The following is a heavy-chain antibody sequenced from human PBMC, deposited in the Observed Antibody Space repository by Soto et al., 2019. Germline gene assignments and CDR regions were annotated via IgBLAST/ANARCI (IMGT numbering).Heavy chain of an antibody. V-gene: IGHV4-39*01. Sequence: PSDTLSLTCTVSGGSISSSSYYWGWIRQPPGKGLEWIGSIYYSGSTYYNPSLKSRVTISVDTSKNQFSLKLSSVTAADTAVYYCMLGSGWKEFDYWGQGTLVTVSS. D-gene: IGHD3-22*01. CDR3: MLGSGWKEFDY. J-gene: IGHJ4*02. CDR2: IYYSGST. CDR1: GGSISSSSYY.